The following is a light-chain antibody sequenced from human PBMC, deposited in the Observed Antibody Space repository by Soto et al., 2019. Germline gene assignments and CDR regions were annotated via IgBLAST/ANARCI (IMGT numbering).Light chain of an antibody. J-gene: IGLJ2*01. CDR3: SSYAGSNNFVV. CDR2: EVS. Sequence: QSALTQPLSASGSPGRSVTISCTGTSSDIGGYNYVSWYQQHPGKAPKLMIYEVSKRPSGVPDRFSGSKSGNTASLTVSGLQAEDEDDYYCSSYAGSNNFVVFGGGTKRTVL. V-gene: IGLV2-8*01. CDR1: SSDIGGYNY.